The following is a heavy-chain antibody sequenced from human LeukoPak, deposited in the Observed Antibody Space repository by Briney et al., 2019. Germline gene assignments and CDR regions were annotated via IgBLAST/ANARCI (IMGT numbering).Heavy chain of an antibody. CDR2: IYYSGST. J-gene: IGHJ4*02. V-gene: IGHV4-59*01. CDR3: ARGGPNQYYYESSGYYPEDY. Sequence: PSETLSLTCTVSGGSISSYYWSWIRQPPGKGLEWIGYIYYSGSTNYNPSLKSRVTISVDTSKNQFSLKLSSVTAADTAVYYCARGGPNQYYYESSGYYPEDYWGQGTLVTVSS. CDR1: GGSISSYY. D-gene: IGHD3-22*01.